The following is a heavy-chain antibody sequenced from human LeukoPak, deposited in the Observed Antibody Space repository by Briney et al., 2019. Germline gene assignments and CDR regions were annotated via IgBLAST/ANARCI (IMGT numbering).Heavy chain of an antibody. CDR2: ISWDGGST. D-gene: IGHD3-10*01. V-gene: IGHV3-43*01. CDR3: AKEWYVGSPPDY. J-gene: IGHJ4*02. CDR1: GFTSDDYT. Sequence: GGSLRLSCAASGFTSDDYTMQWVRQAPGKGLEGVSLISWDGGSTYYADSVKGRFTISRDNSKNSLYLQMNSLRTEDTALYYCAKEWYVGSPPDYWGQGTQVTVSS.